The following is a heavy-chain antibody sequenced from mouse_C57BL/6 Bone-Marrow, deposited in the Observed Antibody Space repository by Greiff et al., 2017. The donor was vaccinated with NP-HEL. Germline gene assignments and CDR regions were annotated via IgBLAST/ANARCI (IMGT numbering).Heavy chain of an antibody. CDR1: GYAFSSSW. CDR3: ARSRLRRYFDV. V-gene: IGHV1-82*01. CDR2: IYPGAGDT. D-gene: IGHD2-2*01. Sequence: QVQLQQSGPELVKPGASVKISCKASGYAFSSSWMNWVKQRPGKGLEWIGRIYPGAGDTNSNGKFKGKATMTADKSSSTAYMQLSSLTSEDAAVYFGARSRLRRYFDVWGTGTTVTVSS. J-gene: IGHJ1*03.